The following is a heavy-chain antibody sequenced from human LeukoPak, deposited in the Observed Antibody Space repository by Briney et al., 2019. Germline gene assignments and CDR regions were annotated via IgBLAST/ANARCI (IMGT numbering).Heavy chain of an antibody. D-gene: IGHD3-10*01. CDR1: GGSISSGGYS. CDR2: IYYSGST. Sequence: SETLSLTCAVSGGSISSGGYSWSWIRQPPGKGLEWIGSIYYSGSTYYNPSLKSRVTISVDTSKNQFSLKLSSVTAADTAVYYCAVGEDYGSLGYWGQGTLVTVSS. CDR3: AVGEDYGSLGY. V-gene: IGHV4-39*01. J-gene: IGHJ4*02.